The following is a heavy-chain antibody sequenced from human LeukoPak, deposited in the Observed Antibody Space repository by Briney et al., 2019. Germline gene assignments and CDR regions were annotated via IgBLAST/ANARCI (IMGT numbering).Heavy chain of an antibody. Sequence: GSLRLSCAASRFTFSTYWMSWVRQAPGKGLEWVAVISYDGSNKYYADSVKGRFTISRDNSKNTLYLQMNSLRAEDTAVYYCAKDPYYYDSSGYYFDYWGQGTLVTVSS. V-gene: IGHV3-30*18. CDR2: ISYDGSNK. D-gene: IGHD3-22*01. CDR3: AKDPYYYDSSGYYFDY. CDR1: RFTFSTYW. J-gene: IGHJ4*02.